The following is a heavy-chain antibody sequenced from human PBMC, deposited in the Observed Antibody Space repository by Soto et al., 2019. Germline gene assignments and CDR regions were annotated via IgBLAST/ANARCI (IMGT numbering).Heavy chain of an antibody. Sequence: ASVKVSCKASGYTFTGYCMHWVRQAPGQGLEWMGWINPNSGGTNYAQKFQGRVTMTRDTSISTAYMELSRLRSDDTAVYYCARETPYGSGSYYLPYYWGQGTLVTVSS. CDR2: INPNSGGT. CDR1: GYTFTGYC. CDR3: ARETPYGSGSYYLPYY. V-gene: IGHV1-2*02. D-gene: IGHD3-10*01. J-gene: IGHJ4*02.